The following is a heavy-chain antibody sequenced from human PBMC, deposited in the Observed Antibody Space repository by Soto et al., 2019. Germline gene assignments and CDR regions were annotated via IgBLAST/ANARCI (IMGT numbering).Heavy chain of an antibody. J-gene: IGHJ4*02. V-gene: IGHV3-7*04. CDR2: IKQDGSEK. D-gene: IGHD1-26*01. CDR3: ARASGSCDY. Sequence: EVQLVESGGGLVQPGGSLRLSCAASGFTFSSYWMSWVRQAPGKGLAWVANIKQDGSEKYYVDSVKGRFTISRDNAKDSLYLQRNSLRAEETAVYYCARASGSCDYGVEGTLVAVSS. CDR1: GFTFSSYW.